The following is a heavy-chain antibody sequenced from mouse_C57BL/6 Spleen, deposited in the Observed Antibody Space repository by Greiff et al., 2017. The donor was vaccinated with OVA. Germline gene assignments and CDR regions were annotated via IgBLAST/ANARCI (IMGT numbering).Heavy chain of an antibody. V-gene: IGHV5-6*01. J-gene: IGHJ4*01. CDR2: ISSGGSYT. D-gene: IGHD2-4*01. CDR3: ARSDDYDPYAMDY. CDR1: GFTFSSYG. Sequence: EVQVVESGGDLVKPGGSLKLPCAASGFTFSSYGMSWVRQTPDKRLEWVATISSGGSYTSYPDSVQGRFTISRDNAKNTLFLQLLSLNSYDTAMYYCARSDDYDPYAMDYWGQGTSVTVSS.